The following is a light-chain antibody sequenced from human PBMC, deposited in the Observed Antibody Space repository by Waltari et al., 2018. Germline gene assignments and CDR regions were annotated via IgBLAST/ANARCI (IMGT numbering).Light chain of an antibody. V-gene: IGKV1-27*01. CDR1: QGINRD. Sequence: DIQMTKSPSSMSASVGDRVTVSCRASQGINRDLNWYQRKPGKAPTLQIYAASSLETGSSSRFSGIGSGTDFTLTISSLQPEDVATYYCQHDYTTPWTFGQGTKVEI. CDR2: AAS. CDR3: QHDYTTPWT. J-gene: IGKJ1*01.